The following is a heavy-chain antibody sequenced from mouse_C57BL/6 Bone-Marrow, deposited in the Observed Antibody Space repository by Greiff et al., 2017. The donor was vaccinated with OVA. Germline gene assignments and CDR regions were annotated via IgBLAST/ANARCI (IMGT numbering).Heavy chain of an antibody. CDR1: GYSITSGYY. J-gene: IGHJ3*01. CDR2: ISYDGSN. V-gene: IGHV3-6*01. Sequence: ESGPGLVKPSQSLSLTCSVTGYSITSGYYWNWIRQFPGNKLEWMGYISYDGSNNYNPSLKNRISITRDTSKNQFFLKLNSVTTEDTATYYCARGVLFAYWGQGTLVTVSA. CDR3: ARGVLFAY.